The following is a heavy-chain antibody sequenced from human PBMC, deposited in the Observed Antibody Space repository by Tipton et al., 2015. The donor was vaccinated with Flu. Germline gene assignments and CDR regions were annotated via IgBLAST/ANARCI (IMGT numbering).Heavy chain of an antibody. CDR1: GGSISSSSYY. V-gene: IGHV4-39*07. J-gene: IGHJ4*02. CDR2: IYYSGST. D-gene: IGHD1-26*01. CDR3: ATVSSYYFFFDS. Sequence: TLSLTCTVSGGSISSSSYYWGWIRQPPGKGLEWIGSIYYSGSTYYNPSLKSRVTISVDTSKNQFSLKLSSVTAADTAVYYCATVSSYYFFFDSWGQGTLVTVSS.